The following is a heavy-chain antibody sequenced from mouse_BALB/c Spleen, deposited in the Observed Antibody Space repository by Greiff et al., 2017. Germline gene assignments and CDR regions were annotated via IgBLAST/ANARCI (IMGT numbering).Heavy chain of an antibody. J-gene: IGHJ2*01. CDR1: GYTFTSYW. V-gene: IGHV1-7*01. D-gene: IGHD4-1*01. CDR2: INPSTGYT. Sequence: QVQLKESGAELAKPGASVKMSCKASGYTFTSYWMHWVKQRPGQGLEWIGYINPSTGYTEYNQKFKDKATLTADKSSSTAYMQLSSLTSEDSAVYYCAKGTGTHYFDYWGQGTTLTVSS. CDR3: AKGTGTHYFDY.